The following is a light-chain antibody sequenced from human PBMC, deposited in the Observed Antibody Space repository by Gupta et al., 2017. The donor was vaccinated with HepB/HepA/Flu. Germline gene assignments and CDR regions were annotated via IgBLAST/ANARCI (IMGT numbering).Light chain of an antibody. J-gene: IGLJ2*01. CDR2: EVS. Sequence: QSALTQPASVSGSPGQSITISCTGTSTDVGSYHLVSWYQQHPGKAPKLMIYEVSKRPSGVSNRFSGSKSGNTASLTISGLQAEDEADYYGCSYAGSSTRVVFGGGTKLTVL. CDR3: CSYAGSSTRVV. V-gene: IGLV2-23*02. CDR1: STDVGSYHL.